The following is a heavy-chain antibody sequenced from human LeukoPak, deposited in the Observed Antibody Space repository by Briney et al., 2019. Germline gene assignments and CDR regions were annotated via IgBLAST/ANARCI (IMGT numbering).Heavy chain of an antibody. CDR3: AKDKGYCSGGSCYGGGD. D-gene: IGHD2-15*01. Sequence: PGGSLRLSCAASGFTFSSYGMHWVRQAPGKGLEWVAVISYDGSNKYYADSVKGRFTISRDNSKNTLYLQMNSLRAEDTAAYYCAKDKGYCSGGSCYGGGDWGQGTLVTVSS. J-gene: IGHJ4*02. V-gene: IGHV3-30*18. CDR2: ISYDGSNK. CDR1: GFTFSSYG.